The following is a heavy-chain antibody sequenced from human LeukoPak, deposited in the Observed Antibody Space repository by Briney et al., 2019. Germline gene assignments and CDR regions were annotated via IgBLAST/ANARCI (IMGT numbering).Heavy chain of an antibody. V-gene: IGHV1-24*01. CDR2: FDPEDGET. J-gene: IGHJ4*02. Sequence: ASVKVSCKVSGYTLTELSMHWRRQAPGKGHEWMGGFDPEDGETIYAQKFQGRVTMTEDTSTDTAYMELSSLRSEDTAVYYCATTYSSSWFFFDYWGQGTLVTVSS. CDR3: ATTYSSSWFFFDY. D-gene: IGHD6-13*01. CDR1: GYTLTELS.